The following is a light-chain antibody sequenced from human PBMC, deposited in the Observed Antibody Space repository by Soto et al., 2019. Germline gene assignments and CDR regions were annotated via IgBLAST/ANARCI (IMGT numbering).Light chain of an antibody. CDR1: QSISSW. J-gene: IGKJ1*01. CDR3: QQYHSFSRT. Sequence: DTQMTQSPSTLSASVGDRVTITCRASQSISSWLAWYQQKPGKAPKPLIYKASSLESGVPSRFSGSGSGTEFTLTISSLQPDDFATYYCQQYHSFSRTFGPGTKVEI. CDR2: KAS. V-gene: IGKV1-5*03.